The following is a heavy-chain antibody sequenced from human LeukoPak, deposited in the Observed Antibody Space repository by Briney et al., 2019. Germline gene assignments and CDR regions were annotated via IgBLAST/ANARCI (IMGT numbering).Heavy chain of an antibody. D-gene: IGHD3-10*01. CDR3: TTFWAVAVLWFGESFDY. CDR2: IKSKTDGGTT. CDR1: GFTFSNAW. Sequence: GGSLRLSCAASGFTFSNAWMSWVRQAPGKGLEWVGRIKSKTDGGTTDYAAPVKGRFTISRDDSKNTLYLQMNSLKTEDTAVYYCTTFWAVAVLWFGESFDYWGQGTLVTVSS. V-gene: IGHV3-15*01. J-gene: IGHJ4*02.